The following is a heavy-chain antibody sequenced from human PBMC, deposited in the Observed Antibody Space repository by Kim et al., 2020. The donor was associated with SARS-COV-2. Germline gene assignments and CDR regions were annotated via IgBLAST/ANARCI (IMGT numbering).Heavy chain of an antibody. CDR3: ARVWVPAAMFSDYYYGMDV. J-gene: IGHJ6*02. Sequence: GRFTISRDNAKNSLYLQMNSLRDEDTAVYYCARVWVPAAMFSDYYYGMDVWGQGTTVTVSS. D-gene: IGHD2-2*01. V-gene: IGHV3-48*02.